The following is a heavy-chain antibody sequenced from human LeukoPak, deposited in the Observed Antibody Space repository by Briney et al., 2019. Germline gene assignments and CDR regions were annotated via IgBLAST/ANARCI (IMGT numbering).Heavy chain of an antibody. CDR3: ARQLHYYDSSGYYPHYFDY. CDR1: GFTFSSYSMN. Sequence: GSLRLSCAASGFTFSSYSMNWVRQAPGKGLEWIGSIYYSGSTYYNPSLKSRVTISVDTSKNQFSLKLSSVTAADTAVYYCARQLHYYDSSGYYPHYFDYWGQGTLVTVSS. CDR2: IYYSGST. D-gene: IGHD3-22*01. V-gene: IGHV4-39*01. J-gene: IGHJ4*02.